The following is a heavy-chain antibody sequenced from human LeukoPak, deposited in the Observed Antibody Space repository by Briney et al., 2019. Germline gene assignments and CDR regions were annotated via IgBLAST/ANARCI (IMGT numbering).Heavy chain of an antibody. CDR1: GGSISTSSYY. Sequence: SETLSLTCTVSGGSISTSSYYWGWIRQPPGRGLKCIGDIYYSGSTYYNPSLKSRVTISVDTSKNQFSLKLSSVTAADTAVYYCAGGYSYGYDYWGQGTLVTVSS. J-gene: IGHJ4*02. CDR3: AGGYSYGYDY. D-gene: IGHD5-18*01. CDR2: IYYSGST. V-gene: IGHV4-39*07.